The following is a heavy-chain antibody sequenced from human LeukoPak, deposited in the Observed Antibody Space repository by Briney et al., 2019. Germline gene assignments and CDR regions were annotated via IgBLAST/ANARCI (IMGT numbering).Heavy chain of an antibody. V-gene: IGHV1-69*05. J-gene: IGHJ5*02. CDR3: AREDRSYSSSRYNPYNWFDP. D-gene: IGHD6-13*01. Sequence: GASVKVSCKASGGSFSTFSGYAVSWVRQAPGQGLEWMGRIIPKFGTANYAQRFLGRVTITTDESTSTVYMQLSSPTSEDTAVYYCAREDRSYSSSRYNPYNWFDPWGQGTLVTVSS. CDR1: GGSFSTFSGYA. CDR2: IIPKFGTA.